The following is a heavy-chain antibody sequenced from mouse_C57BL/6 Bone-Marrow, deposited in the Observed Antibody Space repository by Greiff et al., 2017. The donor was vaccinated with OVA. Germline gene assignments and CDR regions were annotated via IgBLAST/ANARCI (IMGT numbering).Heavy chain of an antibody. V-gene: IGHV1-54*01. CDR1: GYAFTNYL. CDR3: ARSGGLLWYFDV. J-gene: IGHJ1*03. CDR2: INPGSGGT. Sequence: VQLQQSGAELVRPGTSVKVSCKASGYAFTNYLIEWVKQRPGQGLEWIGVINPGSGGTNYNEKFKGKATLTADKSSSTAYMQLSSLTSEDSAVYCCARSGGLLWYFDVWGTGTTVTVSS. D-gene: IGHD1-1*01.